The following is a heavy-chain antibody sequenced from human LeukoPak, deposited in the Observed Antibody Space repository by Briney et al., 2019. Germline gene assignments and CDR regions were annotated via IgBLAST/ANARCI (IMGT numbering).Heavy chain of an antibody. V-gene: IGHV3-23*01. CDR3: AKDQISRYDILTGLSLGFRY. D-gene: IGHD3-9*01. Sequence: PGGSLRLSCAASGFTFSSYAMSWVRQAPGKGLEWVSAISGSGGSTYYADSVKGRFTISRDNSKNTLYLQMNSLRAEDTAVYYCAKDQISRYDILTGLSLGFRYWGQGTLVTVSS. J-gene: IGHJ4*02. CDR2: ISGSGGST. CDR1: GFTFSSYA.